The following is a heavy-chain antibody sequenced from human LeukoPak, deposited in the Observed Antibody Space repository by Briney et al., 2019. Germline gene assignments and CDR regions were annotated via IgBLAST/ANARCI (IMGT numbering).Heavy chain of an antibody. CDR1: GFTFGRYW. CDR3: ARGVSGGFDY. J-gene: IGHJ4*02. CDR2: INTDGSTT. D-gene: IGHD6-13*01. Sequence: GGSLRLSCAASGFTFGRYWMNWVRQAPGKGLVWVSRINTDGSTTSYADSVRGRFTISRDNAKNTLYVQMSSLRVEDTAVYYCARGVSGGFDYGGQGTLVTVSS. V-gene: IGHV3-74*01.